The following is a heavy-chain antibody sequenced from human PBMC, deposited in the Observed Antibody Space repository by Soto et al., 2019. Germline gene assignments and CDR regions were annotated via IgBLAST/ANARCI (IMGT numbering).Heavy chain of an antibody. V-gene: IGHV3-30*18. J-gene: IGHJ5*02. CDR3: AKERYQLLSGWFDP. Sequence: QVQLVESGGGVVQPGRSLRLSCAASGFTFSSYGMHWVRQAPGKGLEWVAVISYDGSNKYYADSVKGRFTISRDNSKNTLYLQMNSLRAEDTAVYYCAKERYQLLSGWFDPWGQGTLVTVSS. CDR1: GFTFSSYG. CDR2: ISYDGSNK. D-gene: IGHD2-2*01.